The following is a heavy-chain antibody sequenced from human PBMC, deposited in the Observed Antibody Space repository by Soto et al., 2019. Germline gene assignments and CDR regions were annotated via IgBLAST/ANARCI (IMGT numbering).Heavy chain of an antibody. CDR3: GRGRPLLLWFGETHNWFDP. CDR1: GGSFSPNY. V-gene: IGHV4-59*12. J-gene: IGHJ5*02. D-gene: IGHD3-10*01. CDR2: IYYGGTS. Sequence: PSETLSLTCTMSGGSFSPNYWSWIRQPPGKALEWVGYIYYGGTSSYNPSLKSRVTISLDTSKSQVSLRLSSVTAADTAVYYCGRGRPLLLWFGETHNWFDPWGQGTLVTVSS.